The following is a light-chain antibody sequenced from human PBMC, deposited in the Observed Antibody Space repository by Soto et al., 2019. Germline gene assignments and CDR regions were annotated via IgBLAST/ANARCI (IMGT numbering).Light chain of an antibody. Sequence: EIVMTQSPATLSVSPGERATLCCRASQSVSSNLAWYQQKPGQAPRLLIYGASTRATGIPARFSGSGSGTEFTLTISSLQSEDFAVYYCQQYNNWLRTFGQGTKVEIK. CDR2: GAS. CDR1: QSVSSN. V-gene: IGKV3-15*01. J-gene: IGKJ1*01. CDR3: QQYNNWLRT.